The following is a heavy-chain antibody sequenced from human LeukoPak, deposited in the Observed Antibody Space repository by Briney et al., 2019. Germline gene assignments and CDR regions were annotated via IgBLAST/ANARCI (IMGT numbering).Heavy chain of an antibody. Sequence: PGGSLRLSCAASGFTFSRYDMSWVRQAPGKGLEWVSSISDSGINTYYADSVKGRFTISRDNSKNTLYLQMNNLRAEDTAVYYCAKHLGIVGTTRDVFHIWGQGTMVIVSS. D-gene: IGHD1-26*01. CDR3: AKHLGIVGTTRDVFHI. V-gene: IGHV3-23*01. J-gene: IGHJ3*02. CDR2: ISDSGINT. CDR1: GFTFSRYD.